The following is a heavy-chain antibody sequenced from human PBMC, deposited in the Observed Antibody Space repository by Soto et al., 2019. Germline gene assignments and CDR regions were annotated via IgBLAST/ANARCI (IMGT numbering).Heavy chain of an antibody. CDR3: AKGLGDTGLEF. CDR1: GFTFSTYA. Sequence: GGSLRLSCAASGFTFSTYAMSWVRQAPGKGLEWVSAISGTGGRTYYADSVKGRFTISRDNSKNTLYLQMNSLRAEDTAVYYCAKGLGDTGLEFWGQGTLVTVSA. CDR2: ISGTGGRT. D-gene: IGHD3-10*01. J-gene: IGHJ4*02. V-gene: IGHV3-23*01.